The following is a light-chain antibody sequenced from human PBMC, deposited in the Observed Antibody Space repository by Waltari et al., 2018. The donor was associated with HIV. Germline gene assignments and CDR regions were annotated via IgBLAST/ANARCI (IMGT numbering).Light chain of an antibody. CDR3: MQALETPWT. Sequence: DIVMTKSLLSLPVTHGEPAPISCRSSQSLLHSSGDNFLDWYLQRPGQSPQLLIYLGSNRASGVPARFSGSGSGTDFTLKISRVEAEDVGIYYCMQALETPWTFGQGTTVDIK. CDR2: LGS. CDR1: QSLLHSSGDNF. V-gene: IGKV2-28*01. J-gene: IGKJ1*01.